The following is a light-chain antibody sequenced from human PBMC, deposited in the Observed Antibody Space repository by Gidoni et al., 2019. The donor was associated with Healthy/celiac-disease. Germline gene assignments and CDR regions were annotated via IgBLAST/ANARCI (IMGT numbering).Light chain of an antibody. CDR2: WAS. V-gene: IGKV4-1*01. Sequence: SPDSLAVSLGERPTINCKSSQSVLYSCNNKNYVAWYTQKPGRPPKLLIYWASTRESGVPERFSGSGSGTDFNLTISSLQAEDVAVYYCQQYYSTPLTFGGGTKVEIK. CDR1: QSVLYSCNNKNY. J-gene: IGKJ4*02. CDR3: QQYYSTPLT.